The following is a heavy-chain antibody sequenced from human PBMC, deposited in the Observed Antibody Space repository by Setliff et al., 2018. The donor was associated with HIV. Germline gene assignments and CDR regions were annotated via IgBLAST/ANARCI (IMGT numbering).Heavy chain of an antibody. CDR2: IIPLLGT. J-gene: IGHJ4*02. Sequence: GASVKVSCKASGGSFRNYAINWVRQAPGQGLEWMGGIIPLLGTNFAQEFQGRVTMTRDTSISTAYMELSGLRSDDTAVYYCATLYYYDRSGYYRDVDYWGQGTLVTVSS. CDR1: GGSFRNYA. V-gene: IGHV1-2*02. D-gene: IGHD3-22*01. CDR3: ATLYYYDRSGYYRDVDY.